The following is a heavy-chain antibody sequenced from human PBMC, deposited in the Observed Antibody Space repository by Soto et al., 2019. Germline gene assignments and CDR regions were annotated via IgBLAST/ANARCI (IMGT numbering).Heavy chain of an antibody. J-gene: IGHJ4*02. CDR3: ARAMVRGVIWGGADY. V-gene: IGHV3-30-3*01. Sequence: QVQLVESGGGVVQPGRSLRLSRAASGFTFSSYAMHWVRQAPGKGLEWVAVISYDGSNKYYADSVKGRFTISRDNSKNTLYLQMNSLRAEDTAVYYCARAMVRGVIWGGADYWGQGTLVTVSS. CDR2: ISYDGSNK. CDR1: GFTFSSYA. D-gene: IGHD3-10*01.